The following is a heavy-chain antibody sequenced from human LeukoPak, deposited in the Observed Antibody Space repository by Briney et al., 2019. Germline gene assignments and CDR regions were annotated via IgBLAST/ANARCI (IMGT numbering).Heavy chain of an antibody. V-gene: IGHV3-53*01. CDR1: GFTVSSNY. Sequence: PGGSLRLSCAASGFTVSSNYMSWVRQAPGKGLEWVSVIYSGGSTYYADSVKGRFTISRDNSKNTLYLQMNSLRAEDTAVYYCARGASTYYYDSSGYYDYWGQGTLVTVSS. CDR2: IYSGGST. J-gene: IGHJ4*02. D-gene: IGHD3-22*01. CDR3: ARGASTYYYDSSGYYDY.